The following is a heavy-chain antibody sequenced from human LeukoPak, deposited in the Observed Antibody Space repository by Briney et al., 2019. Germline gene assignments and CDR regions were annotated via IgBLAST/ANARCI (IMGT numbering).Heavy chain of an antibody. J-gene: IGHJ4*02. V-gene: IGHV4-31*03. CDR2: IYYSGRT. CDR1: SASINRGGYY. D-gene: IGHD5-18*01. CDR3: ARGRDTWADY. Sequence: PSETLSLTCIVSSASINRGGYYWNWVRQHPGKGLEWIGYIYYSGRTYYNPSLKSRVSMSLDTSKNQFSLNLNSVTAADTAVYYCARGRDTWADYWGQGTLVTVSS.